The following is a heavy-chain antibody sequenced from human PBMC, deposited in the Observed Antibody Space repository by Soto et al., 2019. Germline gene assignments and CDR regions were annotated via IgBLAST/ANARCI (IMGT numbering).Heavy chain of an antibody. J-gene: IGHJ4*02. CDR3: GRHNVDYYESSDYFPLDY. CDR1: GGSISSYY. V-gene: IGHV4-59*08. D-gene: IGHD3-22*01. CDR2: TYNSGST. Sequence: SETLSLTCTVSGGSISSYYWSWIRQPPGKGLEWIGYTYNSGSTNYNPSLKSRVTISVDTSKNHFSLKLSSVTAADTAIYYCGRHNVDYYESSDYFPLDYWGQGALVTVSS.